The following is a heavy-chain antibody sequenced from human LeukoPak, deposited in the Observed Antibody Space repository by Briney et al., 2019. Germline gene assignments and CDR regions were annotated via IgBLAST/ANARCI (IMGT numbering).Heavy chain of an antibody. CDR1: GFTLSDYE. Sequence: GGSLRLSCAASGFTLSDYEMNWVRQAPGKGLEWVSYISSRAATTYYADSVQGRFTISRDDTKTSLFLQMDSLRAEDTAIYYCARDMVRGRWDYWGRGTLVTVSS. CDR2: ISSRAATT. D-gene: IGHD3-10*01. V-gene: IGHV3-48*03. J-gene: IGHJ4*02. CDR3: ARDMVRGRWDY.